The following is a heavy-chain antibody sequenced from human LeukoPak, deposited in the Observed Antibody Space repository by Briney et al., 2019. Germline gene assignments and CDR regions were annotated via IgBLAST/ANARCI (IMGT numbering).Heavy chain of an antibody. CDR3: ARDTYYYDSSGYAFDY. CDR2: IKQDGSEK. CDR1: GFTFSSYW. Sequence: PGGSQRLSCAASGFTFSSYWMSWVRQAPGKGLEWVANIKQDGSEKYYVDSVKGRFTISRDNAKNSLYLQMNSLRAEDTAVYYCARDTYYYDSSGYAFDYWGQGTLVTVSS. V-gene: IGHV3-7*01. J-gene: IGHJ4*02. D-gene: IGHD3-22*01.